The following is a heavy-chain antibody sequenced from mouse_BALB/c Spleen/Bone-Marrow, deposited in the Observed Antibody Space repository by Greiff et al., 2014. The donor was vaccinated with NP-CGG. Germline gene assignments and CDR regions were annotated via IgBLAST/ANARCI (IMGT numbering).Heavy chain of an antibody. CDR2: IDPANGNT. Sequence: VHVKQSGAELVKPGASVKLSCTASGFNIEDTSMHWVKQRPEQGLEWIGRIDPANGNTKYDPKFQGKATITADTSSNTAYLQLSSLTSEDTAVYYCARYYYGSSYFDYWGQGTTLTVSS. D-gene: IGHD1-1*01. CDR1: GFNIEDTS. V-gene: IGHV14-3*02. CDR3: ARYYYGSSYFDY. J-gene: IGHJ2*01.